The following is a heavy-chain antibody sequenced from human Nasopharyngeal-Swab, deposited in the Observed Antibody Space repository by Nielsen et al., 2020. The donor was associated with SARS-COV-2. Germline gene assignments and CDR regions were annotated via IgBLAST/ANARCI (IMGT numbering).Heavy chain of an antibody. J-gene: IGHJ4*02. CDR2: IRSKANSYAT. CDR3: TRPYYDFWSADSNDY. Sequence: GESLKISCAASGFTFSGSAMHWVRQASGKGLEWVGRIRSKANSYATAYAASVKGRFTISRDDSKNTAYLQMNSLKTENTAVYYCTRPYYDFWSADSNDYWGQGTLVTVSS. V-gene: IGHV3-73*01. D-gene: IGHD3-3*01. CDR1: GFTFSGSA.